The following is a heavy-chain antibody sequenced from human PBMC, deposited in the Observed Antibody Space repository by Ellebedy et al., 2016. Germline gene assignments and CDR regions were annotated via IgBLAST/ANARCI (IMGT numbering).Heavy chain of an antibody. Sequence: LRLXXTVSSGSISSGDYYWSWIRQPPGKGLEWIGYIYYSGNTNYNPSLKSRVSISVDTSKNQLSLRMTSVTAADTALYYCVRHSSYYYFGMDAWGQGTAVTVSS. V-gene: IGHV4-30-4*01. CDR3: VRHSSYYYFGMDA. J-gene: IGHJ6*02. CDR1: SGSISSGDYY. CDR2: IYYSGNT.